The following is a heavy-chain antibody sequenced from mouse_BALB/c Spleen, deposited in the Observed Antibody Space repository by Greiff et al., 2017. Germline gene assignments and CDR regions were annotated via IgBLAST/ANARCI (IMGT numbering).Heavy chain of an antibody. CDR3: KADYAWFAY. CDR2: INPYNDGT. J-gene: IGHJ3*01. CDR1: GYTFTSYV. D-gene: IGHD2-4*01. Sequence: EVQVVESGPELVKPGASVKMSCKASGYTFTSYVMHWVKQKPGQGLEWIGYINPYNDGTKYNEKFKGKATLTSDKSSSTAYMELSSLTSEDSAVYFCKADYAWFAYWGQGTLVTVSA. V-gene: IGHV1-14*01.